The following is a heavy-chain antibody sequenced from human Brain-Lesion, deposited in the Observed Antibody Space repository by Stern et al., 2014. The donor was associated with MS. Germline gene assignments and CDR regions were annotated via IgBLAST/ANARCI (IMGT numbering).Heavy chain of an antibody. D-gene: IGHD3-22*01. Sequence: QVQLVQSGAEVKKPGASLKVSCKASGYTFTGYYMHWVRQAPGQGLEWMGMINPKSGGTKYAQKFQGWVTMTRGTALNTAYMERRRLRSDDTAVYFCATYYYDATGYNDFWGQGTLVTVSS. CDR3: ATYYYDATGYNDF. CDR2: INPKSGGT. CDR1: GYTFTGYY. J-gene: IGHJ4*02. V-gene: IGHV1-2*04.